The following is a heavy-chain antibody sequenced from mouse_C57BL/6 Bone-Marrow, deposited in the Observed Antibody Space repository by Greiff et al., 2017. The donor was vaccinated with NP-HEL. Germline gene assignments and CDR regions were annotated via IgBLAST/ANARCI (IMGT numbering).Heavy chain of an antibody. Sequence: QVQLKQPGAELVKPGASVKLSCKASGYTFTSYWMHWVKQRPGQGLEWIGMIHPNSGSTNYNEKFKSKATLTVDKSSSTAYMQLSSLAAEEAAVYYLARRDYYGSSPYYYDYWGQGTTLTVSS. J-gene: IGHJ2*01. CDR2: IHPNSGST. V-gene: IGHV1-64*01. CDR1: GYTFTSYW. CDR3: ARRDYYGSSPYYYDY. D-gene: IGHD1-1*01.